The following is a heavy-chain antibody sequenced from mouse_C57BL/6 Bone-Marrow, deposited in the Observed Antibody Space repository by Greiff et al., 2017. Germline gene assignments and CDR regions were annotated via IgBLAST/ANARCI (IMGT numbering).Heavy chain of an antibody. D-gene: IGHD3-3*01. V-gene: IGHV1-76*01. CDR1: GYTFTDYY. J-gene: IGHJ2*01. Sequence: QVQLQQSGAELVRPGASVKLSCKASGYTFTDYYINWVKQRPGQGLEWIARIYPGSGNTYYNEKFKGKATLTAEKSSSTAYMQLSSLTSEDSAVYFCARFGGTEYFDYWGQGTTLTVSS. CDR3: ARFGGTEYFDY. CDR2: IYPGSGNT.